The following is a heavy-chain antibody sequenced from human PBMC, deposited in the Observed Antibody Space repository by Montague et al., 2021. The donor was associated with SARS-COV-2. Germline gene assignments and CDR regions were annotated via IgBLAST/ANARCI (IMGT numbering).Heavy chain of an antibody. CDR1: GGSSRSSSYY. V-gene: IGHV4-39*07. CDR2: IYYSGRT. D-gene: IGHD1-20*01. Sequence: SETLSLTCTVSGGSSRSSSYYWGWIRQPTGKGLEWIGRIYYSGRTYYNPSLKSRVTISVDTSKNQFSLKLSSVTAADTAVYYCARDQGYNWNYYYYYGMDVWGQGTTVTVSS. J-gene: IGHJ6*02. CDR3: ARDQGYNWNYYYYYGMDV.